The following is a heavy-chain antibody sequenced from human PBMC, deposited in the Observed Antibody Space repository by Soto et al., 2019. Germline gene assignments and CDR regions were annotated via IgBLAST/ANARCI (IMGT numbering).Heavy chain of an antibody. CDR1: GGTFSGYA. CDR3: GRDGFGGNYLDS. Sequence: QVQLVQSGAEVKKPGSSVKVSCKPSGGTFSGYALNWVRQASGQGLEWMGGIIPLLGTTNYAQNFQGRVTITADIATTTAYMELRRLRYEDTAVYYCGRDGFGGNYLDSWGQGTLVTVST. D-gene: IGHD1-26*01. V-gene: IGHV1-69*06. CDR2: IIPLLGTT. J-gene: IGHJ4*02.